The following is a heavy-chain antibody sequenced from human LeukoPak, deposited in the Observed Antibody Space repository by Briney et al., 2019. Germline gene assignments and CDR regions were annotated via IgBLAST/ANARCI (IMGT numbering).Heavy chain of an antibody. J-gene: IGHJ6*02. Sequence: GGSLRLSCAASGFTFSSYWMHWVRQAPGKGLVWVSRINPDGSTTSYADSVKDRFTISRDNAKNTLYLQMNSLRAEDTAVYYCARGTPSSSGWLYYGMDVWGQGTTVTVSS. D-gene: IGHD6-19*01. CDR3: ARGTPSSSGWLYYGMDV. CDR1: GFTFSSYW. V-gene: IGHV3-74*01. CDR2: INPDGSTT.